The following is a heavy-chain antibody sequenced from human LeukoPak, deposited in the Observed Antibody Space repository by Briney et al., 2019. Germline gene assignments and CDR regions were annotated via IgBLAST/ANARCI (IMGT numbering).Heavy chain of an antibody. V-gene: IGHV3-53*01. D-gene: IGHD6-19*01. CDR2: IYSGGST. CDR3: VRNLAGNGDY. Sequence: GGSLRLSCAASGFSVSSNYMSWVRQAPGKGLEWVSFIYSGGSTYYADSVKGRFTISRDNSKNTLYLQMNSLRAEDTAVYYCVRNLAGNGDYWGQGTLVTVSS. J-gene: IGHJ4*02. CDR1: GFSVSSNY.